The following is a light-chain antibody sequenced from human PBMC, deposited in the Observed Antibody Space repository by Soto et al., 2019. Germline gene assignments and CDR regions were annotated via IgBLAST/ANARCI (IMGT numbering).Light chain of an antibody. J-gene: IGLJ2*01. CDR1: SGSIASKY. CDR2: ENN. CDR3: QSSDSFDNTVV. V-gene: IGLV6-57*04. Sequence: NFMLTQPHSVSESPGKTVTISCTRSSGSIASKYVQWYQQRPGGVPTTVIYENNQRPSGVPDRFSGSSDTSSNSASLTISGLETEDEADYYCQSSDSFDNTVVFGGGTQLTVL.